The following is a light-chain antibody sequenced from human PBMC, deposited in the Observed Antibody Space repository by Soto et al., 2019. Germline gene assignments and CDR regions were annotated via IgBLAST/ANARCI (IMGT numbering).Light chain of an antibody. CDR1: EGLVYIDGNTY. CDR2: QVS. CDR3: MQSTHWHPIT. V-gene: IGKV2-30*01. J-gene: IGKJ5*01. Sequence: DVVMTQSPLSLPVTLGQPASISCRSSEGLVYIDGNTYLNGFQQRPGQSPRRLMYQVSNRESGVPDRFICSRSGTDFTLTLSRLEAEDVGIYYCMQSTHWHPITFGQGKRLEIK.